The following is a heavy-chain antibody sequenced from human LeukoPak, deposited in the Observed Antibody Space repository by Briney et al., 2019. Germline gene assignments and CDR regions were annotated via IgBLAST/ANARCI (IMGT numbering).Heavy chain of an antibody. D-gene: IGHD6-19*01. Sequence: PGGSLRLSCAVSGFTFSDYYMSWIRQAPGKGLEWISYISSSGSTKYYADSVKGRFTISRDNAKNSLYLQMNSLGAEDTAVYYCARDRKSAWYPLVDYWGQGTLVTVSS. CDR1: GFTFSDYY. CDR3: ARDRKSAWYPLVDY. V-gene: IGHV3-11*01. CDR2: ISSSGSTK. J-gene: IGHJ4*02.